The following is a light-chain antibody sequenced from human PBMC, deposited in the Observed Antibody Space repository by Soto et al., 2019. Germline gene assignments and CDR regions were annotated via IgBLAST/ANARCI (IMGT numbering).Light chain of an antibody. J-gene: IGKJ4*01. CDR2: GAS. CDR3: QQYDNWPPLT. V-gene: IGKV3-15*01. Sequence: EIVMTQSPATLSVSPGERATLSCRASQSVSNYLAWYQQKPGQAPRLLIYGASTRATGIPARFSGSGSGTEFTLTINSLQSEDFAVYYCQQYDNWPPLTFGGGTKVEI. CDR1: QSVSNY.